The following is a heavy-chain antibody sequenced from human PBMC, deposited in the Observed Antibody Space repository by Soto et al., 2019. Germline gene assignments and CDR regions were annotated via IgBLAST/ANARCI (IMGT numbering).Heavy chain of an antibody. Sequence: QVQLVQSGAEVKKPGSSVKVSCKASGGTFSSYAISWVRQAPGQGLEWMGGIIPIFGTANYAQKFQGRVTITADESTSKAYMELSSLRSEDTAVYYCAREEGGGVAAGGYYYYGMDVWGQGTTVTVSS. CDR1: GGTFSSYA. CDR3: AREEGGGVAAGGYYYYGMDV. J-gene: IGHJ6*02. D-gene: IGHD2-15*01. V-gene: IGHV1-69*12. CDR2: IIPIFGTA.